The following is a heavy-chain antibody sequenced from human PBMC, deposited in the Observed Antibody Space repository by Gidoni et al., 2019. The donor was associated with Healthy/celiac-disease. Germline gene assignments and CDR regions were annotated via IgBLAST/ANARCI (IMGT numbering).Heavy chain of an antibody. CDR1: GFTFSSYG. Sequence: QVQLVESGGGVVQPGRSLRLSCAASGFTFSSYGMHWVRQAPGKGLEWVAVIWYDGSNKYYADSVKGRFTISRDNSKNTLYLQMNSLRAEDTAVYYCARGGSLLPFYFDYWGQGTLVTVSS. CDR3: ARGGSLLPFYFDY. V-gene: IGHV3-33*01. D-gene: IGHD3-16*01. CDR2: IWYDGSNK. J-gene: IGHJ4*02.